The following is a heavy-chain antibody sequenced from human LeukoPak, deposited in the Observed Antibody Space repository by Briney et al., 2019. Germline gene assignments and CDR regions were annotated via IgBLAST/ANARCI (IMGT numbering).Heavy chain of an antibody. J-gene: IGHJ3*02. D-gene: IGHD3-10*01. CDR2: INHSGST. CDR3: ARTGEYSGSGPSWAFDI. V-gene: IGHV4-34*01. CDR1: GGSFSGYY. Sequence: SGTLSLTCAVYGGSFSGYYWSWIRQPPGKGLEWIGEINHSGSTNYNPSLKSRVTISLGTSNNQFSLRLTSVTTSDTAVYYCARTGEYSGSGPSWAFDIWGQGTMVTVSS.